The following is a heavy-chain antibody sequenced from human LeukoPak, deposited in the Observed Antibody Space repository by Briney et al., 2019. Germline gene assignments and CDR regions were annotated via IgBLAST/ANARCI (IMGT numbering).Heavy chain of an antibody. CDR3: ATDGAGFDT. Sequence: GGSLRLSCAASGFTFNDYYMSWIRQAPGKGLEWLSYINIGGTNTHYADSVEGRFTISRDNAKKSLYLEMNNLRAEDTAVYYCATDGAGFDTWGQGVLVTVSS. V-gene: IGHV3-11*01. J-gene: IGHJ5*02. CDR1: GFTFNDYY. CDR2: INIGGTNT.